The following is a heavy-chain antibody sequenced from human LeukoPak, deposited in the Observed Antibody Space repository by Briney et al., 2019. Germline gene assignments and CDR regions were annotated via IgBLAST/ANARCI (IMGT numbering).Heavy chain of an antibody. D-gene: IGHD5-24*01. CDR1: GASISSYY. J-gene: IGHJ4*02. CDR3: ARSNARDGYNFGY. CDR2: IYHSGTT. Sequence: SETLSLTCTVSGASISSYYWSWIRQPPGKGLEWIGYIYHSGTTNYNPSLKGRVTISVDTSKNQFSLRLSSVTAADTAVYYCARSNARDGYNFGYWGQGTLVTVSS. V-gene: IGHV4-59*01.